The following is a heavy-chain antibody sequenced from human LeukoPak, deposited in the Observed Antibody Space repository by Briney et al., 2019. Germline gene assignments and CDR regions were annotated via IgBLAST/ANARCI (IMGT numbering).Heavy chain of an antibody. Sequence: PGGSLRLSCEASGFTFSNYAMSWVRQAPGKGLEWVSGINGRGGRTYYADSVKGRFAISRDNSKNTLYLQMNSLRAEDTAVYYCAEDYGDYGHDYWGQGTLVTVSS. J-gene: IGHJ4*02. CDR3: AEDYGDYGHDY. CDR1: GFTFSNYA. CDR2: INGRGGRT. D-gene: IGHD4-17*01. V-gene: IGHV3-23*01.